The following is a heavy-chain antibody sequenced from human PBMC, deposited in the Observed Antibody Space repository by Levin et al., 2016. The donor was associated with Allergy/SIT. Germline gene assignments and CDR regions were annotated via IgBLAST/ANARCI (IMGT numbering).Heavy chain of an antibody. CDR3: ARHLNYCSSTSCYSMGWFDP. CDR2: IYYSGST. CDR1: GGSISSSSYY. D-gene: IGHD2-2*01. J-gene: IGHJ5*02. Sequence: SETLSLTCTVSGGSISSSSYYWGWIRQPPGKGLEWIGSIYYSGSTYYNPSLKSRVTISVDTSKNQFSLKLSSVTAADTAVYYCARHLNYCSSTSCYSMGWFDPWGQGTLVTVSS. V-gene: IGHV4-39*01.